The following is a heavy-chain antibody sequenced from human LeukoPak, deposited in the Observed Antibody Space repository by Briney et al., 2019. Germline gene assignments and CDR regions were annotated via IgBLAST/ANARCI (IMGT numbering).Heavy chain of an antibody. CDR2: IHDSGST. V-gene: IGHV4-59*08. D-gene: IGHD6-19*01. J-gene: IGHJ4*02. Sequence: SQTLSLICTVSGGTISRYYWNWIRQPPGKGLEWIGYIHDSGSTKYNPHLESQVAVSVDTSKKQFSLKVSAVAAADTAVYYCARWYYSGWAFDYWGQGTLVTVSS. CDR1: GGTISRYY. CDR3: ARWYYSGWAFDY.